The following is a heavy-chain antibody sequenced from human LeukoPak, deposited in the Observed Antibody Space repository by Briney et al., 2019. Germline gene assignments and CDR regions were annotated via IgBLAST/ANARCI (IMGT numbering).Heavy chain of an antibody. J-gene: IGHJ4*02. Sequence: GGSLRLSCAASGFTFSSYAMHWVRQAPGKGLEWVAVISYDGSNKYYADSVKGRFTISRDNSKNTLYLQMNSLRAEDTAVYYCAKEGKYYYDSSGSDYWGQGTLVTVSS. D-gene: IGHD3-22*01. V-gene: IGHV3-30-3*01. CDR2: ISYDGSNK. CDR1: GFTFSSYA. CDR3: AKEGKYYYDSSGSDY.